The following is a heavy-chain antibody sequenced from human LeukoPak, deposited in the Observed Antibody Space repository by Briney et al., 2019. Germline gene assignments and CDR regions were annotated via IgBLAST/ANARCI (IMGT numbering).Heavy chain of an antibody. CDR1: GGSISSGSYY. CDR2: IYTSGST. D-gene: IGHD3-22*01. J-gene: IGHJ3*02. Sequence: SETLSLTCTVSGGSISSGSYYWSWIRQPAGKGLEWIGRIYTSGSTNYNPSLKSRVTISVDTSKNQFSLKLSSVTAADTAVYYCARVAWGNSGYYYRDAFDIWGQGTMVTVSS. V-gene: IGHV4-61*02. CDR3: ARVAWGNSGYYYRDAFDI.